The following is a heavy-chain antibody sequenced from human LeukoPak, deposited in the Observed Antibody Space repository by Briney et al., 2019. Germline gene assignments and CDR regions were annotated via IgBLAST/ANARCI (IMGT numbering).Heavy chain of an antibody. Sequence: GGSLRLSCAASGFTFTNAWMSWVRQAPGKGLEWVGRIKSKIDGGTTGYAVPVKGRFTISRDDSKNTLYLQMNSLITGDTAVYFCTTEYYGNLIYWGQGTVVTVSP. J-gene: IGHJ4*02. CDR1: GFTFTNAW. V-gene: IGHV3-15*01. D-gene: IGHD3-10*01. CDR2: IKSKIDGGTT. CDR3: TTEYYGNLIY.